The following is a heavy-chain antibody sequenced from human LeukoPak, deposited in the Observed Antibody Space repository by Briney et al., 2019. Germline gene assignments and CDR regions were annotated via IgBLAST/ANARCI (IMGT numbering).Heavy chain of an antibody. CDR2: ISAYNGNT. Sequence: ASVKVSCTASGYTFTSYGISWVRQAPGQGLEWMGWISAYNGNTNYAQKLQGRVTMTTDTSMSTAYMELRSLRSDDTAVYYCARVWQLVHTLDYWGQGTLVTVSS. D-gene: IGHD6-13*01. V-gene: IGHV1-18*01. CDR1: GYTFTSYG. J-gene: IGHJ4*02. CDR3: ARVWQLVHTLDY.